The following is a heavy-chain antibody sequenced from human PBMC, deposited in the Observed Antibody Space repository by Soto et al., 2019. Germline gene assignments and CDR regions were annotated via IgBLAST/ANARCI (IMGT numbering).Heavy chain of an antibody. J-gene: IGHJ5*02. Sequence: ASVKVSCKASGYTFTSYAMHWVRQAPGQRLEWMGWINAGNGNTKYSQKFQGRVTITRDTPASTAYMELSSLRSEDTAVYYCARPRATGAHNWFDPLGQGTLVNVSS. D-gene: IGHD3-10*01. CDR3: ARPRATGAHNWFDP. CDR2: INAGNGNT. CDR1: GYTFTSYA. V-gene: IGHV1-3*01.